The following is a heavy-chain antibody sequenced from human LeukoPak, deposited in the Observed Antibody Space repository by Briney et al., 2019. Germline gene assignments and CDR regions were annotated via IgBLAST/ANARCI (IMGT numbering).Heavy chain of an antibody. D-gene: IGHD5-24*01. CDR2: IKEDDSEI. V-gene: IGHV3-7*01. J-gene: IGHJ4*02. CDR1: GFLFNKYW. CDR3: GRPRSLDQ. Sequence: GGSLRLSCAASGFLFNKYWMTWVRQAPGKGLEWVANIKEDDSEIYYVDSVKGRFTISRDNAKKSLSLHMSSLRVEDTAVYFCGRPRSLDQWGQGTLVTVSS.